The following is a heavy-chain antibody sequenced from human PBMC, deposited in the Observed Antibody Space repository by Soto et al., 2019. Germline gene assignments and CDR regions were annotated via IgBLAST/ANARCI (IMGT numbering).Heavy chain of an antibody. J-gene: IGHJ6*02. CDR1: GGTFSSYA. CDR2: IIPIFGTA. CDR3: ASRITGSPNYYSGIDV. V-gene: IGHV1-69*12. D-gene: IGHD1-20*01. Sequence: QVQLVQSGAEVKKPGSSVKVSCKASGGTFSSYAINWVRQAPGQGLEWMGGIIPIFGTADYAPKFQGRVTITADESTSTAYMELSSLRSEDTAVYYCASRITGSPNYYSGIDVWGQGNTVTVSS.